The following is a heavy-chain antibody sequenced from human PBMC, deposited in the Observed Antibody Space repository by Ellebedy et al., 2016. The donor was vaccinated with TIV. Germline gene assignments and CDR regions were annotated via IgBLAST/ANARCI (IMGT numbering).Heavy chain of an antibody. J-gene: IGHJ4*02. Sequence: ASVKVSCXVSGYTLTELSMHWVRQAPGKGLEWMGGFDPEYGETIYAQKFQGRVTMTRDTATSTAYMELRGLTSDDTAIYFCARAGVLGESTLDFWGQGTLITVSS. CDR2: FDPEYGET. V-gene: IGHV1-24*01. D-gene: IGHD3-16*01. CDR3: ARAGVLGESTLDF. CDR1: GYTLTELS.